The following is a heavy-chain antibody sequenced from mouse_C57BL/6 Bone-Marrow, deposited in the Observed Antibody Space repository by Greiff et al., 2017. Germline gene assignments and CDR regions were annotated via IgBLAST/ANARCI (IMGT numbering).Heavy chain of an antibody. CDR1: GFTFSSYG. V-gene: IGHV5-6*02. CDR2: ISSGGSYT. CDR3: ARHDYSWFAY. J-gene: IGHJ3*01. Sequence: EVMLVESGGDLVKPGGSLKLSCAASGFTFSSYGMSWVRQTPDKRLEWVATISSGGSYTYYPDSVKGRFTISRDNAKNTLYLQMSSLKSEDTAMYYCARHDYSWFAYWGQGTLGTVSA. D-gene: IGHD2-4*01.